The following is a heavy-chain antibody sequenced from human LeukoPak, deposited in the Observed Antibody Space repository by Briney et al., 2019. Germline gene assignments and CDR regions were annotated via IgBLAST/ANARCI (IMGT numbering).Heavy chain of an antibody. D-gene: IGHD6-13*01. J-gene: IGHJ6*03. CDR3: ARDVAAAGAHYYYYYMDV. CDR2: IYTSGST. Sequence: SETLSLTCTVSGGSISSYYWSWIRQPAGKGLEWIGRIYTSGSTNYNPSLKSRVTMSVDTSKNQFSLKLSSVTAADTAVYYCARDVAAAGAHYYYYYMDVWGKGTTVTVSS. CDR1: GGSISSYY. V-gene: IGHV4-4*07.